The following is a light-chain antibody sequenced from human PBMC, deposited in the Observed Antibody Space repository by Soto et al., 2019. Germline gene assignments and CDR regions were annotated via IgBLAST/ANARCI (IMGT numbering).Light chain of an antibody. CDR1: QSVLYSSNNKNY. CDR3: QQYYSPWT. CDR2: WAS. J-gene: IGKJ1*01. V-gene: IGKV4-1*01. Sequence: DIVMTQSPDSLAVSLGERATINCKSSQSVLYSSNNKNYLAWYQQKPGQPPKLLIYWASTRESGVPDRFSGSGSVTDFTLTISSLHAEDVAVYYCQQYYSPWTFGQGTKVEIK.